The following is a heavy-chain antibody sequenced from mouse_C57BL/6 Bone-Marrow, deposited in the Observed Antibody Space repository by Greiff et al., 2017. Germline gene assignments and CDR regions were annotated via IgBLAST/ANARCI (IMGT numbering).Heavy chain of an antibody. CDR2: IDPSDSDT. CDR3: AQWNWDGTY. Sequence: QVQLQQSGAELVRPGSSVKLSCKASGYTFTSYWMHWVKQRPIQGLEWIGNIDPSDSDTHYTQKFKDKATLTVNKSSSTAYMQLSSLTSEDSAVYYCAQWNWDGTYWGQGTTLTVSS. J-gene: IGHJ2*01. D-gene: IGHD4-1*01. V-gene: IGHV1-52*01. CDR1: GYTFTSYW.